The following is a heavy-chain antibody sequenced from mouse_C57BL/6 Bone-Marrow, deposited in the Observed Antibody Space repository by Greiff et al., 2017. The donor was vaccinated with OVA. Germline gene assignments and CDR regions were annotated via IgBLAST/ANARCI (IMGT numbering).Heavy chain of an antibody. CDR2: ISYDGSN. J-gene: IGHJ3*01. D-gene: IGHD2-5*01. CDR3: ARVYSKGFAY. Sequence: EVKLVESGPGLVKPSQSLSLTCSVTGYSITSGYYWNWIRQFPGNKLEWMGYISYDGSNNYNPSLKNRISITRDTSKNQFFLKLNSVTTEDTATYYCARVYSKGFAYWGQGTLVTVSA. CDR1: GYSITSGYY. V-gene: IGHV3-6*01.